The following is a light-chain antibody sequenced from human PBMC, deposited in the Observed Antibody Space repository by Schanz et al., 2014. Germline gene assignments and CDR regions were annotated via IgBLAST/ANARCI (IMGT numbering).Light chain of an antibody. CDR2: GAS. CDR1: QSVTNN. Sequence: EIVMTQSPATLSVSLGERATLSCRASQSVTNNLAWYQQKPGQAPRLLIYGASTRATGIPARFSGSGSGTDFTLTISRLEPEDFAVYYCQQYGTSPWAFGQGTKVEIK. J-gene: IGKJ1*01. CDR3: QQYGTSPWA. V-gene: IGKV3-15*01.